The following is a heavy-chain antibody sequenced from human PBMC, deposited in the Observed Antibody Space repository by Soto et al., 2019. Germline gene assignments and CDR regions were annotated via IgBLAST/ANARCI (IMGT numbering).Heavy chain of an antibody. Sequence: QVQLVQSGAEVKKPGSSVKVPCKASGGTFSSYAISWVRQAPGQGLEWMGGIIPIFGTANYAQKFQGRVTITADESTSTAYMELSSLRSEDTAVYYCARDDSRAGITGIVAYYYYGMDVWGQGTTVTVSS. V-gene: IGHV1-69*01. D-gene: IGHD1-20*01. CDR2: IIPIFGTA. CDR3: ARDDSRAGITGIVAYYYYGMDV. CDR1: GGTFSSYA. J-gene: IGHJ6*02.